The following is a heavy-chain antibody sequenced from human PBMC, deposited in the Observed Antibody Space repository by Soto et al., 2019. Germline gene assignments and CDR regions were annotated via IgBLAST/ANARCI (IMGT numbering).Heavy chain of an antibody. D-gene: IGHD3-22*01. Sequence: SETLSLTCAVSGVSFSGYYWSWIRQPPGKGLEWIGEINHSGSTNYNPSLKSRVTISVDTSKNQFSLKLNSVTAADTAVYYCARVGLDSSGSYWGQGTLVTVS. CDR3: ARVGLDSSGSY. CDR1: GVSFSGYY. CDR2: INHSGST. V-gene: IGHV4-34*01. J-gene: IGHJ4*02.